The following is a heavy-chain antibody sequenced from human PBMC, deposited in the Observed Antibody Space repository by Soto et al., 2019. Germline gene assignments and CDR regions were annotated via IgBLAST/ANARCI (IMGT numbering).Heavy chain of an antibody. CDR3: AKQLIILRDFNYYYLDV. Sequence: EVQLVESGGGLLEPGRSLRLACAASGVTFDQYTMHWVRQAPGKGLEWVSSITWHSGTIGYAGSVKGRFTISRDNAKNSLYLQMTRLRGEHTTLYYCAKQLIILRDFNYYYLDVWGTGTRVTVSS. CDR2: ITWHSGTI. V-gene: IGHV3-9*01. D-gene: IGHD3-3*01. CDR1: GVTFDQYT. J-gene: IGHJ6*03.